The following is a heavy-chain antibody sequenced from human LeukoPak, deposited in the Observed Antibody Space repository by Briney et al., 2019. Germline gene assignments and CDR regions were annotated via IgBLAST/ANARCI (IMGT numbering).Heavy chain of an antibody. CDR2: IYYSGST. D-gene: IGHD2-15*01. Sequence: SETLSLTCTVSGGSISSSSYYWGWIRQPPGKGLEWIGSIYYSGSTYYNPSLKSRVTISVDTSKNQFSLKLSSVTAADTAVYYCARAYRYCSGGSCLNWFDPWGQGTLVTVSS. J-gene: IGHJ5*02. CDR1: GGSISSSSYY. V-gene: IGHV4-39*07. CDR3: ARAYRYCSGGSCLNWFDP.